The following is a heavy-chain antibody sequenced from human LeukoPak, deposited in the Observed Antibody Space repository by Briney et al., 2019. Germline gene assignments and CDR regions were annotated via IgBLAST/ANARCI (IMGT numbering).Heavy chain of an antibody. D-gene: IGHD2-15*01. CDR3: ARDLGGYCSGGSCYLVDY. J-gene: IGHJ4*02. Sequence: SETLSLTCAVYGGSFSGYYWSWIRQPPGKGLEWIGEINHSGSTNYNPSLKSRVTISVDTSKNQFSLKLSSVTAADTAVYYCARDLGGYCSGGSCYLVDYWGQGTLVTVPS. CDR1: GGSFSGYY. V-gene: IGHV4-34*01. CDR2: INHSGST.